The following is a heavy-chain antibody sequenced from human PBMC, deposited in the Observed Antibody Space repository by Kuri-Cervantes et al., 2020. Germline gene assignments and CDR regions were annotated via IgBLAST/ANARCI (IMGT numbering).Heavy chain of an antibody. CDR3: AREEGDPLLYGMDV. CDR1: GFTVSSKY. V-gene: IGHV3-66*01. Sequence: GESLKSSCAASGFTVSSKYMSWVRQAPGKGLEWVSVIYSGGSTYYADSVKCRFTISRDNSKSTLYLQMNSLRAQDTAVYYCAREEGDPLLYGMDVWGQGTTVTVSS. CDR2: IYSGGST. J-gene: IGHJ6*02. D-gene: IGHD2-2*01.